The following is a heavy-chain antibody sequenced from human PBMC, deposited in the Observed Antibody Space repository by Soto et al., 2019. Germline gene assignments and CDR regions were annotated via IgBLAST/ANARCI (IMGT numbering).Heavy chain of an antibody. CDR1: GDSVSSNSAA. CDR3: ARSVTTVVTRGGAYYYYYYGMDV. CDR2: TYYRSKWYN. Sequence: SQTLSLTCAISGDSVSSNSAAWTWIRQSPSRGLEWLGRTYYRSKWYNDYAVSVKSRITINPDTSKNQFSLQLNSVTPEDTAVYYCARSVTTVVTRGGAYYYYYYGMDVWGQGTTVTVSS. J-gene: IGHJ6*02. V-gene: IGHV6-1*01. D-gene: IGHD4-17*01.